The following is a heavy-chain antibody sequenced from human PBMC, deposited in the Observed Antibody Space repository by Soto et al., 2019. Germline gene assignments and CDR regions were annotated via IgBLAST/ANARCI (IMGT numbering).Heavy chain of an antibody. D-gene: IGHD3-16*02. CDR3: ARSLQSAFDY. CDR2: IIPIFGTA. J-gene: IGHJ4*02. CDR1: GGTFSSYA. V-gene: IGHV1-69*06. Sequence: SVKVSCKASGGTFSSYAISWVRQAPGQGLEWMGGIIPIFGTANYAQKFQGRVTITADKSTSTAYMELSSLRAEDTAVYYCARSLQSAFDYWGQGTLVTVSS.